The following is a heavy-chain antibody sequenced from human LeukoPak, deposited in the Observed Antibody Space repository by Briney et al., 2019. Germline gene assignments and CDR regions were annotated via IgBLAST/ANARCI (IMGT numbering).Heavy chain of an antibody. CDR2: ISGSGGST. CDR3: AKDDSSGYYHYCFDY. CDR1: GFTFSSYA. V-gene: IGHV3-23*01. J-gene: IGHJ4*02. D-gene: IGHD3-22*01. Sequence: GGSLRLSCAASGFTFSSYAMSWVRQAPGKGLEWVSAISGSGGSTYYADSVKGRFTISRDNSKNTLYLQMNSLRAEDTAAYYCAKDDSSGYYHYCFDYWGQGTLVTVSS.